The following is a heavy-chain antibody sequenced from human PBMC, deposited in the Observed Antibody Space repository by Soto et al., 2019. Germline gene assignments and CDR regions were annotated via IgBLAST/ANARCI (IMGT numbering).Heavy chain of an antibody. J-gene: IGHJ4*02. D-gene: IGHD3-9*01. CDR2: ISAANDNT. CDR1: GYTFTSYG. CDR3: AIAGLRYFDWASSDF. V-gene: IGHV1-18*01. Sequence: QVQLVQSGGEVKKPGASVIVSCKASGYTFTSYGFSWVRQAPGQGLEWMGWISAANDNTEYAQKLQGRVTLTTDTSTSTAYMELRSLRSDDTAVYYCAIAGLRYFDWASSDFWGQGTLVTVSS.